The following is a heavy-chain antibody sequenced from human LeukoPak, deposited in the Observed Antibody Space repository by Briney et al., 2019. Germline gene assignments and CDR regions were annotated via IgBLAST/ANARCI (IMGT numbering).Heavy chain of an antibody. CDR1: GFTFSSYS. D-gene: IGHD1-26*01. V-gene: IGHV3-21*01. CDR2: ITSSSRYI. CDR3: ARKGSQWEVLDY. Sequence: WGSLRLSCAASGFTFSSYSMNWVRQAPGKGLEWVSSITSSSRYIYYADSVKGRFTTSRDNAKNSLYLQMNSLRAEDTAVYYCARKGSQWEVLDYWSQGTLVTVSS. J-gene: IGHJ4*02.